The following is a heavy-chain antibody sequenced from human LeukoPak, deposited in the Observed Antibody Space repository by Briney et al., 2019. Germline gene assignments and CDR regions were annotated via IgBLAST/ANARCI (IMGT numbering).Heavy chain of an antibody. CDR2: IYYSGST. CDR3: ARGRIAAAGFFDY. D-gene: IGHD6-13*01. CDR1: GGSISSYY. Sequence: PSETLSLTCAVSGGSISSYYWSWLRQPPGKGLEWIGYIYYSGSTNYNPSLKSRVTISVDTSKNQFSLKLSSVTAADTAVYYCARGRIAAAGFFDYWGQGTLVTVSS. J-gene: IGHJ4*02. V-gene: IGHV4-59*01.